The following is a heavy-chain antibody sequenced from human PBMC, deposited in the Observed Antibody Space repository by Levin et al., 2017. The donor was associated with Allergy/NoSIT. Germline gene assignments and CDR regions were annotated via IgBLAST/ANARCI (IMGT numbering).Heavy chain of an antibody. D-gene: IGHD1-14*01. CDR3: ARGTVGGARFDH. CDR2: LNSGGDT. V-gene: IGHV3-66*02. Sequence: GESLKISCAASGFTVSGNYMSWVRQALGKGLEWVSTLNSGGDTYYADSVQGRFTISRDNSKNMVNLQINSLRDEDTAVYYCARGTVGGARFDHWGQGTLVTVSS. CDR1: GFTVSGNY. J-gene: IGHJ4*02.